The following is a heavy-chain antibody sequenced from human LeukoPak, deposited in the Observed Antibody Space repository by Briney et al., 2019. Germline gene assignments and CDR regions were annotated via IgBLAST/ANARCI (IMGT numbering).Heavy chain of an antibody. D-gene: IGHD3-10*01. V-gene: IGHV3-30*04. J-gene: IGHJ4*02. Sequence: GRSLRLSCAASGFTFSSYAMHWVRQAPGKGLEWEAVISDDGSNKYYADSVKCRFTISRDNSNITLYQQMNSLRAEDKAVYYGAHVGGGFGENSWGQGTLVTVSS. CDR3: AHVGGGFGENS. CDR2: ISDDGSNK. CDR1: GFTFSSYA.